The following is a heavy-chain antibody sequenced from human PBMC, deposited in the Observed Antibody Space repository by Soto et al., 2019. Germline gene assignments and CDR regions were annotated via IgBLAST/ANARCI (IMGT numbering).Heavy chain of an antibody. V-gene: IGHV3-30*18. CDR2: ISYAGSNK. CDR1: GFTFSSYG. J-gene: IGHJ6*02. CDR3: AKERVIGGSGSYYGMDV. D-gene: IGHD3-10*01. Sequence: QVQLVESGGGVVQPGRSLRLSCAASGFTFSSYGMHWVRQAPGKGLAWVAVISYAGSNKYYADPVKGRFTITRDNSKTTLYLQMNSLRAEDTAVYYLAKERVIGGSGSYYGMDVWGRGPTVTVSS.